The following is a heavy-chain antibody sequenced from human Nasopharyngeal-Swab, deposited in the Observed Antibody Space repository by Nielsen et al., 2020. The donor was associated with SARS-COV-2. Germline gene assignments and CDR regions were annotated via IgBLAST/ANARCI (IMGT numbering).Heavy chain of an antibody. CDR2: ISGSGGST. J-gene: IGHJ4*02. V-gene: IGHV3-23*01. D-gene: IGHD6-6*01. Sequence: WIRQPPGKGLEWVSAISGSGGSTYYADSVKGRFIISRDNSKNTLYLQMNSLRAEDTAVYYCARDRGQFVRADYFDYWGQGTLVTVSS. CDR3: ARDRGQFVRADYFDY.